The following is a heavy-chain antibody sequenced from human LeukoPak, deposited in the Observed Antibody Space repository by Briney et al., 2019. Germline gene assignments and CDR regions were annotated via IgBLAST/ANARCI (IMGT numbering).Heavy chain of an antibody. V-gene: IGHV3-21*01. CDR3: AAGEGGSYPRLYFDD. Sequence: GGSLRLSCVASGFTFRSYSMHWVRQAPGKGLEWVSSIGSDSTYEYSPDSVKGRFTISRDDAKNSLYLQMNSLRVEDTAVYYCAAGEGGSYPRLYFDDWGQGTLVTVSS. CDR1: GFTFRSYS. D-gene: IGHD1-26*01. J-gene: IGHJ4*02. CDR2: IGSDSTYE.